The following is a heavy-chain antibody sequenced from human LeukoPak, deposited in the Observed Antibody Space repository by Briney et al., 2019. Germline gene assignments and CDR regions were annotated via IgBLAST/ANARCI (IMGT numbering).Heavy chain of an antibody. CDR3: VRGSGPTVAYYRMDV. CDR2: ITLSSSEI. J-gene: IGHJ6*04. D-gene: IGHD4-11*01. Sequence: GGPLRLSCAASGFTFSSYEMNWVRQAPGKGLEWVSFITLSSSEIFYADSVRGRFSISRDNAQNSLFLQMNSLRAEDTAVYYCVRGSGPTVAYYRMDVWGTGTTVSVSS. V-gene: IGHV3-48*03. CDR1: GFTFSSYE.